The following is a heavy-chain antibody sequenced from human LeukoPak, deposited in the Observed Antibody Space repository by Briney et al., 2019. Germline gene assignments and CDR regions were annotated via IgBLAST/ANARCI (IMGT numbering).Heavy chain of an antibody. V-gene: IGHV3-30*04. J-gene: IGHJ4*02. CDR3: ATGIRYVGY. Sequence: PGGSLRLSCAASGFAFSNYAMHWVRQAPGKGLEWVAVISYDGSNKYYADSVKGRFTISRDNSKNTLYLQMNSLRAEDTAVYYCATGIRYVGYWGQGTLVTVSS. D-gene: IGHD1-14*01. CDR2: ISYDGSNK. CDR1: GFAFSNYA.